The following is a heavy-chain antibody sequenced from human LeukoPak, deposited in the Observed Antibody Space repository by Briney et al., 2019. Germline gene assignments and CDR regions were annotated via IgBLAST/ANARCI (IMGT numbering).Heavy chain of an antibody. CDR3: ARETFDSSGYRAFDY. Sequence: GGSLRLSCAASGFTFSDYYMNWLRQAPGKGLEWVSSISRGGNSIYYAESVKGRFTISRDNAKNSLYLQMNSLRAEDTAVYYCARETFDSSGYRAFDYWGQGTLVTVSS. CDR2: ISRGGNSI. V-gene: IGHV3-11*04. CDR1: GFTFSDYY. J-gene: IGHJ4*02. D-gene: IGHD3-22*01.